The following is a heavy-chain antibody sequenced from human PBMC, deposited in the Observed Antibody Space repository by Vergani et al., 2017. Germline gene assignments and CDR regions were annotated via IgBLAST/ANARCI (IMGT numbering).Heavy chain of an antibody. J-gene: IGHJ4*02. D-gene: IGHD4-17*01. Sequence: ESGGGLVQPGGSLRLSCAASGFTFSSYAMSWVRQAPGKGLEWLAHIFSNDEKSYSTSLKSRLTISKDTSKSQVVLTMTNMDPVDTATYYCARRNDGDYYFDYWGQGTLVTVSS. CDR3: ARRNDGDYYFDY. CDR1: GFTFSSYA. CDR2: IFSNDEK. V-gene: IGHV2-26*01.